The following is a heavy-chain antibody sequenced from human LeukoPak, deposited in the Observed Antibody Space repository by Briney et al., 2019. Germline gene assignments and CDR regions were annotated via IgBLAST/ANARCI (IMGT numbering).Heavy chain of an antibody. CDR2: INHSGST. J-gene: IGHJ4*02. CDR1: GGSFSGYY. D-gene: IGHD2-15*01. Sequence: PSETLSLTCAVYGGSFSGYYWSWIRQPPGKGPEWIGEINHSGSTNYNPSLKSRVTISVDTSKNQFSLKLSSVTAADTAVYYCARQRYGSCIDYWGQGTLVTVSS. V-gene: IGHV4-34*01. CDR3: ARQRYGSCIDY.